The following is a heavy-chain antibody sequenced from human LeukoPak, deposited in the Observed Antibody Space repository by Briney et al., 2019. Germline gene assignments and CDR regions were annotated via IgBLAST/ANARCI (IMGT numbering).Heavy chain of an antibody. D-gene: IGHD6-13*01. J-gene: IGHJ4*02. CDR1: GGTFSSYA. CDR3: ARGMAAAGTFFDY. V-gene: IGHV1-2*02. CDR2: INPNSGGT. Sequence: AASVKVSCKASGGTFSSYAISWVRQAPGQGLEWMGWINPNSGGTNYAQKFQGRVTMTRDTSISTAYMELSRLRSDDTAVYYCARGMAAAGTFFDYWGQGTLVTVSS.